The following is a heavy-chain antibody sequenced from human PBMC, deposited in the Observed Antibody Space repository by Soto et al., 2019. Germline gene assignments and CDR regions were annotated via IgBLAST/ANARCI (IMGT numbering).Heavy chain of an antibody. J-gene: IGHJ4*02. CDR3: ARLVGGYDSYFDH. D-gene: IGHD5-12*01. V-gene: IGHV5-51*01. Sequence: PGESLKISCKGSGYDFTRTWIGWVRQLPGKGLDRMGIIYPGDSETRYSPSFQGQVTISADKSISTAYLQWSSLKTSDTAMYYCARLVGGYDSYFDHWGQGTRVTVSS. CDR1: GYDFTRTW. CDR2: IYPGDSET.